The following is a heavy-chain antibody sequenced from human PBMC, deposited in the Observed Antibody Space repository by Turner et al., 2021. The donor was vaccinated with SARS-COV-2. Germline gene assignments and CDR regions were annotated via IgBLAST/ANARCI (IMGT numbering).Heavy chain of an antibody. CDR1: VGPFSSYV. CDR2: IIASLGIA. D-gene: IGHD2-2*01. V-gene: IGHV1-69*10. J-gene: IGHJ4*02. CDR3: AREGSSGEPHCSCTSCYHY. Sequence: QVQLVQSGAEVKTPGSSLTVYCKTSVGPFSSYVISWVRQAPGQGREWMGGIIASLGIANYARKYQGSVTITADKSTSTANMELSSLRSEYTAVYYCAREGSSGEPHCSCTSCYHYWGQGTLVTVSS.